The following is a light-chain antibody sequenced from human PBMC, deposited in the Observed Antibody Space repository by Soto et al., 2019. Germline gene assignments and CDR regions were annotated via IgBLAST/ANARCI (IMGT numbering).Light chain of an antibody. J-gene: IGKJ4*01. V-gene: IGKV3-20*01. CDR2: GAS. Sequence: EIVLTQSPGTLSLSPGERATLSCRASQSVSSDYLSWYQQKPGQPPRLLIYGASYRATGIPDRFSGGGSGTDFSLTISCLEAEDFAVYYCQQYGSTPPVTFGGGTKVEIK. CDR1: QSVSSDY. CDR3: QQYGSTPPVT.